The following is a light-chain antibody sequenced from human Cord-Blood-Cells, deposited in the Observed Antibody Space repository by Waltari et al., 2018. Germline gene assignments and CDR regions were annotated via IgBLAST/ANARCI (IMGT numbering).Light chain of an antibody. CDR1: QSISSY. Sequence: DIQMTQSPSSLSASVGDRVTITCRASQSISSYLHWYQQKPGKAPKLLIYAASSLQSGVPSRFSGSGSGTDFTLTISSLQPEDFATYYCQQIYITPYTFGQGTKLEIK. J-gene: IGKJ2*01. V-gene: IGKV1-39*01. CDR3: QQIYITPYT. CDR2: AAS.